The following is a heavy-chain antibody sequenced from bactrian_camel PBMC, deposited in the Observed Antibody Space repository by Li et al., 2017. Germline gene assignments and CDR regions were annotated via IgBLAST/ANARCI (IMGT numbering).Heavy chain of an antibody. Sequence: QVQLVESGGGSVQAGGSLRLSCKVSGHSRGSNCVGWYRLPPGRAPAEREGIAAIGRDGGETWYAASVKGRFTTSRDNAKNTAYLQMNSLKPEDTAMYYCTKDRSYGTRNWAQSTRGQGTQVTVS. J-gene: IGHJ4*01. CDR3: TKDRSYGTRNWAQST. V-gene: IGHV3S55*01. CDR2: IGRDGGET. CDR1: GHSRGSNC. D-gene: IGHD3*01.